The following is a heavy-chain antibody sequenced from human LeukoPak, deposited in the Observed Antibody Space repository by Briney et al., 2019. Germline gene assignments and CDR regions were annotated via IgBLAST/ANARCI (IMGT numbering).Heavy chain of an antibody. V-gene: IGHV3-21*01. CDR2: ISSSSSYI. Sequence: PGGSLRLSCAASGFTFDDYGMSWVRQAPGKGLEWVSSISSSSSYIYYADSVKGRFTISRDNAKNSLYLQMNSLRAEDTAVYYCARSVYDILTGYYLDAFDIWGQGTMVTVSS. D-gene: IGHD3-9*01. CDR1: GFTFDDYG. CDR3: ARSVYDILTGYYLDAFDI. J-gene: IGHJ3*02.